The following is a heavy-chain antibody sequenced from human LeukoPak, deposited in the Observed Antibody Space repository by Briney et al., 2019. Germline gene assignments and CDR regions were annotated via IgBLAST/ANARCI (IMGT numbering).Heavy chain of an antibody. CDR1: GFTFSSYS. D-gene: IGHD1-26*01. CDR3: AKDTSRRSGSYLFDY. J-gene: IGHJ4*02. Sequence: PGGSLRLSCAASGFTFSSYSMNWVRQAPGKGLEWVSSISSSSSYIYYADSVKGRFTISRDNAKNSLYLQMNSLRAEDTAVYYCAKDTSRRSGSYLFDYWGQGTLVTVSS. V-gene: IGHV3-21*01. CDR2: ISSSSSYI.